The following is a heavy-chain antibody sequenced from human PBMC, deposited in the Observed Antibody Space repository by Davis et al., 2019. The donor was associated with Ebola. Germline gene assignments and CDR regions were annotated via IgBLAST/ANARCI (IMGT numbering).Heavy chain of an antibody. V-gene: IGHV3-21*01. CDR3: ARDLGLTTVTSYYYYYGMDV. CDR1: GFTFSSYS. J-gene: IGHJ6*02. D-gene: IGHD4-17*01. Sequence: GGSLRLSCAASGFTFSSYSMNWVRQAPGKGLEWVSSISSSSSYIYYADSVKGRFTISRDNAKNSLYLQMDSLRAEDTAVYYCARDLGLTTVTSYYYYYGMDVWGQGTTVTVSS. CDR2: ISSSSSYI.